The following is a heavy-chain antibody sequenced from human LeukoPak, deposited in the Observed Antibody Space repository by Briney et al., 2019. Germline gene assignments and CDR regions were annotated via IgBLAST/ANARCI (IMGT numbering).Heavy chain of an antibody. J-gene: IGHJ3*02. D-gene: IGHD6-19*01. CDR3: ARDEQWLGAFDI. V-gene: IGHV4-59*01. CDR1: GASTSSYY. CDR2: TFYSGST. Sequence: SETLSLTCTVSGASTSSYYWTWIRQPPGKGLEWIGYTFYSGSTNYNPSLKSRATISVDTSKNQFSLKLSSVTAVDTAVYYCARDEQWLGAFDIWGQGTMVTVSS.